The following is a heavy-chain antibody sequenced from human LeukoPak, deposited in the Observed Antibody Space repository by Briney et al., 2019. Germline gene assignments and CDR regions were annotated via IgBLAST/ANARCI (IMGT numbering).Heavy chain of an antibody. CDR3: ARDLLGPTDYGSGSYYIYD. CDR1: GFTFSSYA. V-gene: IGHV3-30*04. CDR2: ISYDGSNK. Sequence: GRFLRLSCAASGFTFSSYAMHWVRQAPGKGLEWVAVISYDGSNKYYADSVKGRFTISRDNSKNTLYLQMNSLRAEDTAVYYCARDLLGPTDYGSGSYYIYDWGQGTLVTVSS. J-gene: IGHJ4*02. D-gene: IGHD3-10*01.